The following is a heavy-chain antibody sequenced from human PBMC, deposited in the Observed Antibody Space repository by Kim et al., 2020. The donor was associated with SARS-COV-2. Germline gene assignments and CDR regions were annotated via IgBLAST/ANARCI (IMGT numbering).Heavy chain of an antibody. CDR1: GASISGCGYY. J-gene: IGHJ5*01. CDR3: ARAPIWFGELGWLES. D-gene: IGHD3-10*01. Sequence: SETLSLTCIVSGASISGCGYYWSWIRQHPGKGLEWIGYIYYSGSISYIPSYNPSLKSRVSILLDTSKNQFSLNLTSVTAADTAGYYCARAPIWFGELGWLESWGQGTLVTVPS. V-gene: IGHV4-31*03. CDR2: IYYSGSISYIP.